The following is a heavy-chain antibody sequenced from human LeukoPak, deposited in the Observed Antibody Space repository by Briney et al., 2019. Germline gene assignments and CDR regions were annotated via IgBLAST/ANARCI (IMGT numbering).Heavy chain of an antibody. Sequence: PSETLSLTCTVSGGSVTSYYWSWIRQSAGKGLQWIGRVYNTGSTKYSPSLQSRVTMSADASKNQVFLKLTSVTAADTAVYYCARESYYSGWLAADPWGQGILVTASS. J-gene: IGHJ5*02. CDR1: GGSVTSYY. CDR3: ARESYYSGWLAADP. V-gene: IGHV4-4*07. CDR2: VYNTGST. D-gene: IGHD5-12*01.